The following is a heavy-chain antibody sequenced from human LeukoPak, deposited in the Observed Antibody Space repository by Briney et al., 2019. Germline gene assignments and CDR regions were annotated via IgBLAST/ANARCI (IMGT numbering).Heavy chain of an antibody. CDR1: GFTFSTFA. CDR3: ARHLSGIAGYTYGRGIDY. V-gene: IGHV3-21*01. J-gene: IGHJ4*02. Sequence: GGSLRLSCAASGFTFSTFAMIWVRQPPGKGLEWVSSIFPSGGEIHYADSVRGRFTISRDNAKKSLYLQINGLRAEDTALYYCARHLSGIAGYTYGRGIDYWGQGTLVTVSS. D-gene: IGHD5-18*01. CDR2: IFPSGGEI.